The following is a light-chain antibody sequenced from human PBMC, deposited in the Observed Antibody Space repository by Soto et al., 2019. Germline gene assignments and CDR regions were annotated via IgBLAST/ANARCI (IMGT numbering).Light chain of an antibody. CDR1: QTISTW. Sequence: DIQVTQSPPTLSASVGDRVTITCRASQTISTWMAWYQQKPGKAPKLLVYDASTLQSGVASRFSGSGSGTEFTIILSGLQPDDSATCYCQQYTNTNNPWMFGQGTKVEI. J-gene: IGKJ1*01. CDR2: DAS. V-gene: IGKV1-5*01. CDR3: QQYTNTNNPWM.